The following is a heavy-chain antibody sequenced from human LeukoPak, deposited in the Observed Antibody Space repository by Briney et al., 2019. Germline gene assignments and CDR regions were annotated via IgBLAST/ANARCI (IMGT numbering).Heavy chain of an antibody. CDR3: ATTSGYSYGYSDY. J-gene: IGHJ4*02. Sequence: GASVKVSCKASGGTFSSYAISWVRQAPGQGLEWMGGIIPIFGTANYAQKFQGRVMITTDESTSTAYMELSSLRSEDTAVYYCATTSGYSYGYSDYWGQGTLVTVSS. CDR2: IIPIFGTA. D-gene: IGHD5-18*01. CDR1: GGTFSSYA. V-gene: IGHV1-69*05.